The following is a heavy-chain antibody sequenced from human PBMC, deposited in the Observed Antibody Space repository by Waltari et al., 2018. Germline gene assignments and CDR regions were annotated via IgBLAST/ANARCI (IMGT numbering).Heavy chain of an antibody. Sequence: QVQLVQSGAEVKKPGSSVKVPCKASGGTFSSYAIRWVQQAPGQGLEWMGGIIPILGIANYAQKFQGRVTITADKSTSTAYMELSSLRSEDTAVYYCARLEGATSWFDPWGQGTLVTVSS. D-gene: IGHD1-26*01. V-gene: IGHV1-69*10. J-gene: IGHJ5*02. CDR2: IIPILGIA. CDR3: ARLEGATSWFDP. CDR1: GGTFSSYA.